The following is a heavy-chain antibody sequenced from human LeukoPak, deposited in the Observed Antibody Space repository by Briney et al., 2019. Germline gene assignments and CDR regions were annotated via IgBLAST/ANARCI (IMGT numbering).Heavy chain of an antibody. J-gene: IGHJ4*02. CDR1: GYTLTELS. CDR3: ATTPRLYDSSGYYFDY. D-gene: IGHD3-22*01. CDR2: FDPEDGET. Sequence: ASVKVSCKVSGYTLTELSMHWVRQAPGKGIEWMGGFDPEDGETIYAQKFQGRVTMTEDTSTDTAYMELSSLRSEDTAVYYCATTPRLYDSSGYYFDYWGQGTLVTVSS. V-gene: IGHV1-24*01.